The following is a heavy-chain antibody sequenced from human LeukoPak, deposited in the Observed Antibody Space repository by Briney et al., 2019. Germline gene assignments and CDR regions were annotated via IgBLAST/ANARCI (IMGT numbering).Heavy chain of an antibody. V-gene: IGHV3-74*01. CDR1: GFTFSSYW. D-gene: IGHD6-13*01. CDR2: INSDGSST. J-gene: IGHJ4*02. CDR3: ARGRMYSSSWYNY. Sequence: PGGSLRLSCPASGFTFSSYWMHWVRQAPGKGLVWVSRINSDGSSTSYADSVKGRFTISRDNAKNTLYLQMNSLRAEDTAVYYCARGRMYSSSWYNYWGQGTLVTVSS.